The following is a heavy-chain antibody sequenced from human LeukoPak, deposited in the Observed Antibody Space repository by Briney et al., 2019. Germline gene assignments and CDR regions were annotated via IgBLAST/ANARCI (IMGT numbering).Heavy chain of an antibody. V-gene: IGHV1-46*01. CDR1: GYTFTSYY. D-gene: IGHD4-23*01. CDR3: ASLRAAQDYGGSKYYFDY. J-gene: IGHJ4*02. Sequence: GASVKVSCKASGYTFTSYYMHWVRQAPGQGLEWMGIINPSGGSTSYAQKFQGRVTMTRDMSTSTVYMELSSLRSEDTAVYYCASLRAAQDYGGSKYYFDYWGQGTLVTVSS. CDR2: INPSGGST.